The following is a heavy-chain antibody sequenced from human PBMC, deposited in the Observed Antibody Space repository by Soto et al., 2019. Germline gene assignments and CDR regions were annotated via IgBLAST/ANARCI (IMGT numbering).Heavy chain of an antibody. D-gene: IGHD1-26*01. CDR3: ARGRWYSGSYFDAFDI. V-gene: IGHV1-8*01. Sequence: QVQLVQSGAEVKKPGASVKVSCKASGYTFTSYDINWVRQATGQGLEWMGWMNPNSGNTGYAQKFQGRVTMTRNTSISTAYMELSSLRSEDTDVYYCARGRWYSGSYFDAFDIWGQGTMVTVSS. CDR2: MNPNSGNT. J-gene: IGHJ3*02. CDR1: GYTFTSYD.